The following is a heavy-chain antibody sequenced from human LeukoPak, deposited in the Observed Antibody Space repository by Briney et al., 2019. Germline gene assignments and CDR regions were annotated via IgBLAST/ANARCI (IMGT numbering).Heavy chain of an antibody. CDR2: IYDSGST. CDR3: ARLLTAPPASLDY. CDR1: GGSIRSSYYY. V-gene: IGHV4-39*01. D-gene: IGHD2-15*01. Sequence: SETLSLTCTVSGGSIRSSYYYWGWIRQPPGKGLEWIGSIYDSGSTYYNPSLKSRVTISVDTSKNQFSLKLNSVTAADTAVYYCARLLTAPPASLDYWGQGILVTVSS. J-gene: IGHJ4*02.